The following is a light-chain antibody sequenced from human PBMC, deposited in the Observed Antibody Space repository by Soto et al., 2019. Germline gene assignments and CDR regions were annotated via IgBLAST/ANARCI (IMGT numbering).Light chain of an antibody. J-gene: IGKJ1*01. CDR2: KAS. CDR1: QSISSW. V-gene: IGKV1-5*03. Sequence: DIQMTQSRSTLSASVGDRVTITCRASQSISSWLAWYQQKPGKAPKLLIYKASSLESGVPSRFSGSGSETEFTLTISSLQPDDFATYYCQQYSSPTWTFGQGTKVDIK. CDR3: QQYSSPTWT.